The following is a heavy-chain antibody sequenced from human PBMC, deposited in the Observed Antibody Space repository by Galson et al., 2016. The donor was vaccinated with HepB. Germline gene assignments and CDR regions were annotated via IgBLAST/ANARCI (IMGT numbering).Heavy chain of an antibody. D-gene: IGHD3-9*01. Sequence: SVKVSCRASGYTFTSSLMHWVRQAPGQGPEWMGKINPHDGGASYSQKFQGRVTLTSDTSTSTAYMELRSLRSEDTAVYYCAKDLTGGWSLDYWGQGTLVTVSS. CDR3: AKDLTGGWSLDY. V-gene: IGHV1-46*01. J-gene: IGHJ4*02. CDR1: GYTFTSSL. CDR2: INPHDGGA.